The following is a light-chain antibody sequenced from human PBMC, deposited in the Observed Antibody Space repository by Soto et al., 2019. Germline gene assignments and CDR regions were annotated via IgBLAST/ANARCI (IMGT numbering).Light chain of an antibody. V-gene: IGKV1-33*01. CDR3: QQYDNLPIT. CDR2: DAS. CDR1: QDISNY. J-gene: IGKJ5*01. Sequence: DIQMTQSQSSLSASVGDRVSITSQASQDISNYLNWYQQKPGKAPKLLIYDASNLETGVPSRFSGSGSGTDFTFTISSLQPEDIATYYCQQYDNLPITFGQGTRLEIK.